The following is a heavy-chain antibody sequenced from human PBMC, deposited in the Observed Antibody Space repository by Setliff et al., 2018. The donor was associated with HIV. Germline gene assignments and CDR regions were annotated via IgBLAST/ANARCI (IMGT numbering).Heavy chain of an antibody. CDR3: ARGRHGLGLDV. CDR1: GGSIRSDSYY. D-gene: IGHD3-10*01. V-gene: IGHV4-61*02. CDR2: IYSSGNT. Sequence: SETLSLTCTVSGGSIRSDSYYWTWIRQPAGEGLEWIGRIYSSGNTNYNPSLESRVTISVDTSKNQFSLNLTSVTAADTAVYYCARGRHGLGLDVWGQGTLVTVSS. J-gene: IGHJ4*02.